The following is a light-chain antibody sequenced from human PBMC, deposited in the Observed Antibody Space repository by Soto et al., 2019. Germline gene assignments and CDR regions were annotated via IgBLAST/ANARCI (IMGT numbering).Light chain of an antibody. CDR1: QSVSSN. J-gene: IGKJ1*01. CDR3: QQYNNWPRT. V-gene: IGKV3-15*01. CDR2: GAS. Sequence: EMVMTQSPATLSVSPGERATLSCRASQSVSSNLAWYQQKPGQAPRLLIYGASTRATGIPARFSGSGSGTEITLTISSLQSEDFAVYYCQQYNNWPRTFGQGTKVDIK.